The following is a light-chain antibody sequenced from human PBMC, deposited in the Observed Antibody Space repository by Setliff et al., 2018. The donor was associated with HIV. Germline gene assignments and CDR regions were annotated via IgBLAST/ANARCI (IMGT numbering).Light chain of an antibody. CDR1: QSLHHSDGKTY. CDR2: EVS. Sequence: VLTQTPLSLSVTLGQPASISCKSSQSLHHSDGKTYLSWYLQKPGQSPQLLIFEVSNRFPGVPGRFTGSGSGTDFTLKISRVETEDLGVYYCMQSLQFPLTFGGGTKVDIK. J-gene: IGKJ4*01. V-gene: IGKV2D-29*02. CDR3: MQSLQFPLT.